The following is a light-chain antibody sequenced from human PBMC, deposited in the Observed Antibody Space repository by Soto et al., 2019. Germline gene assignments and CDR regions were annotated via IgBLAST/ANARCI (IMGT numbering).Light chain of an antibody. CDR3: MQPLQTSWT. CDR1: QSLLHSNGYNY. Sequence: DIVMTQSPLSLPVTPGEPASISCRSSQSLLHSNGYNYLDWYLQKPGQSPQLLIYLGSNRASGVPYRFSGSGSGTDFTLKISRVEAEDVGVYYCMQPLQTSWTFGQGTKVEIK. J-gene: IGKJ1*01. V-gene: IGKV2-28*01. CDR2: LGS.